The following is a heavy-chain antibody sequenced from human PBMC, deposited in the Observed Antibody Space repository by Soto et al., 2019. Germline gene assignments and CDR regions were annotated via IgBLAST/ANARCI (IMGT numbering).Heavy chain of an antibody. Sequence: EVQLVESGGGLVQPGGSLRLSCAASGFTFSSYEMNWVRQAPGKGLEWVSYISSSGSTIYYADSVKGRFTISRDNAKNSLYLQMNSLRAEDTAVYYCARGVPAANNWFDPWGQGTLVTVSS. CDR1: GFTFSSYE. D-gene: IGHD2-2*01. J-gene: IGHJ5*02. V-gene: IGHV3-48*03. CDR2: ISSSGSTI. CDR3: ARGVPAANNWFDP.